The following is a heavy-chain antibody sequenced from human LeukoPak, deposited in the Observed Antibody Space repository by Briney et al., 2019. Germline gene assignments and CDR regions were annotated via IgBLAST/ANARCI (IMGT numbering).Heavy chain of an antibody. CDR1: GFTFTTHA. Sequence: PGGSLRLSCTDPGFTFTTHAMHSVRQAPGKGLGWVSGLSGSASSTYYADSVKGRFTISRDNSKNTQYLQMNSLRAEDTAVYYCAKDALPHTYSYYFDFWGQGTLVTVSS. D-gene: IGHD2-15*01. V-gene: IGHV3-23*01. CDR2: LSGSASST. CDR3: AKDALPHTYSYYFDF. J-gene: IGHJ4*02.